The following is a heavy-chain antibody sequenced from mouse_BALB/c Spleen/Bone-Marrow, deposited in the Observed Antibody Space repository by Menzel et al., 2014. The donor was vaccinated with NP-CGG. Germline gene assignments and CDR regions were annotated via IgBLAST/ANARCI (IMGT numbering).Heavy chain of an antibody. D-gene: IGHD2-4*01. J-gene: IGHJ3*01. CDR2: ISGGGSYT. Sequence: EVKLMESGGGLVKSGGSLKLSCAASGFTFNNYGMSWVRQTPEKRLEWVATISGGGSYTFYPDSVKGRFTISRDKAKNDLYLQLSSLRSEDTALYYCARHAYYDQTEVSFVYWGQGTLVTASA. CDR3: ARHAYYDQTEVSFVY. CDR1: GFTFNNYG. V-gene: IGHV5-9-2*01.